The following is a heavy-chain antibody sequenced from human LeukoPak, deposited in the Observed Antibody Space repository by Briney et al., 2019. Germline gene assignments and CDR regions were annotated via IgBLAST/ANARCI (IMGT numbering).Heavy chain of an antibody. J-gene: IGHJ4*02. CDR3: ARGLILTWLGFDY. CDR2: INHSGST. Sequence: SETLSLTCAVYGGSFSGYYWSWIRQPPGKGLEWIGEINHSGSTNYNPSLKSRVTISVDTSKNQFSLKLSSVTAADTAVYYCARGLILTWLGFDYWGQGTLVTVSS. D-gene: IGHD6-19*01. V-gene: IGHV4-34*01. CDR1: GGSFSGYY.